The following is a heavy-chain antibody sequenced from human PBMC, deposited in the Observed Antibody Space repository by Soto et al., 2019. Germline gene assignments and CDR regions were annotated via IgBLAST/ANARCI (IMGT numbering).Heavy chain of an antibody. D-gene: IGHD2-2*01. CDR2: INRGNANT. CDR1: GYTFTNYA. J-gene: IGHJ6*02. Sequence: ASVKVSCKASGYTFTNYAMHWVRQAPGHRLEWMGWINRGNANTKYSQNFQGRVTITRDTSASTGYMELSSLTSEDTAVYYCASGYCSGSNCPPEIQSGYYYGMDVWGQGTTVTVSS. CDR3: ASGYCSGSNCPPEIQSGYYYGMDV. V-gene: IGHV1-3*01.